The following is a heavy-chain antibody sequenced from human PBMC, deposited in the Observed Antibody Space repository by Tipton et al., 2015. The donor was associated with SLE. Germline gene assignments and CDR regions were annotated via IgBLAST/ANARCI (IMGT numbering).Heavy chain of an antibody. CDR2: IYTGGIT. CDR3: AREYSGYDYRTFDH. CDR1: GDSITSGHHY. D-gene: IGHD5-12*01. V-gene: IGHV4-61*09. J-gene: IGHJ4*02. Sequence: TLSLTCSVSGDSITSGHHYWSWIRQSAEKGLEWIGHIYTGGITKYSLSLRSRVTISLDTSRNHFSLKVRSVTAADTAVYYCAREYSGYDYRTFDHWGQGTLVTVSS.